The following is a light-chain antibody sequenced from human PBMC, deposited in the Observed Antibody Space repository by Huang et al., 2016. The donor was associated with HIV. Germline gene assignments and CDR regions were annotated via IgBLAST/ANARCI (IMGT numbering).Light chain of an antibody. CDR2: AAS. V-gene: IGKV1-39*01. J-gene: IGKJ1*01. CDR3: QQSSISPWT. Sequence: DIQMTQSPSSLSASVGDRVTITCRASQTISNYFNWYQQKPGKAPKLLIYAASDLQSGVPSRFSGRGSGTDFTLTISSLQPEDSATYYCQQSSISPWTFGQGTRVEIK. CDR1: QTISNY.